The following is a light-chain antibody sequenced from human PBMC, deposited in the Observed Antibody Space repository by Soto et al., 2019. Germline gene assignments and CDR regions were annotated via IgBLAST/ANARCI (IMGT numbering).Light chain of an antibody. CDR2: GAS. J-gene: IGKJ2*01. V-gene: IGKV3-20*01. CDR1: QSVSSSS. Sequence: EIVLTQSPGTLSLSPGERATLSCRASQSVSSSSLAWYQQKPGQAPRLLIYGASARATGIPDRFSGSGSGTAFTLTISRLEPEDSAVYYCQQYGSSALYTFGQGTKLEIK. CDR3: QQYGSSALYT.